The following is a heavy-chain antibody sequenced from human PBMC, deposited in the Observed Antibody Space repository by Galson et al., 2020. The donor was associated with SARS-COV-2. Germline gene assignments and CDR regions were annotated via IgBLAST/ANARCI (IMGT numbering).Heavy chain of an antibody. V-gene: IGHV3-33*01. D-gene: IGHD6-19*01. CDR3: AREGQWPQLYFDY. CDR2: IWYDGSNK. J-gene: IGHJ4*02. Sequence: GGSLRLSCAASGFTFSSYGMHWVRQAPGKGLEWVAVIWYDGSNKYYADSMKGRFTISRDNSKNTLYLQMNSLRAEDTAVYYCAREGQWPQLYFDYWGQGTLVTVSS. CDR1: GFTFSSYG.